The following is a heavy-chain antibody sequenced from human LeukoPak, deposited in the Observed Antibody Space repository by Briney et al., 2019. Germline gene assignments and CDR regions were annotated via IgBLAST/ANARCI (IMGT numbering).Heavy chain of an antibody. J-gene: IGHJ4*02. D-gene: IGHD3-10*01. V-gene: IGHV3-23*01. Sequence: PGGSLRLSCAASGFTFSSYAMSWVRQAPGKGLEWVSAISGSGGSTYYADSVKGRFTISRDNSKNTLYLQMNSLRAEDTAVYYCAKRETYYYGPGSYFLYWGQGTLVTVSS. CDR2: ISGSGGST. CDR1: GFTFSSYA. CDR3: AKRETYYYGPGSYFLY.